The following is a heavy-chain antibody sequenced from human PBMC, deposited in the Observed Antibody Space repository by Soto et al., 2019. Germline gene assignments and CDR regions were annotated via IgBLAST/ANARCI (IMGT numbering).Heavy chain of an antibody. CDR1: GGTFSSYA. CDR2: IIPIFGTA. Sequence: SVKVSCKASGGTFSSYAISWLRQAPGQGLEWMGGIIPIFGTANYAQKFQGRVTITADESTSTAYMELSSLRSEDTAVYYCARSNYYDSSGYYGGDALDIWGQGTMVTVSS. D-gene: IGHD3-22*01. V-gene: IGHV1-69*13. J-gene: IGHJ3*02. CDR3: ARSNYYDSSGYYGGDALDI.